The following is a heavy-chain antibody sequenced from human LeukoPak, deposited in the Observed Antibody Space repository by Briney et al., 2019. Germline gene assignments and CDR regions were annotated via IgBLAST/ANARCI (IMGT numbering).Heavy chain of an antibody. J-gene: IGHJ4*02. CDR1: GFTFSNAW. CDR2: IKSKTDGGTT. V-gene: IGHV3-15*01. D-gene: IGHD2-8*02. CDR3: TTDHIPGGTLDY. Sequence: GGSLRLSCAASGFTFSNAWMSWVRQAPGKGLEWVGRIKSKTDGGTTDYAAPVKGRFTISRDDSKNTLYLQMNSLKTEDTAVYYCTTDHIPGGTLDYWGQGTLATVSS.